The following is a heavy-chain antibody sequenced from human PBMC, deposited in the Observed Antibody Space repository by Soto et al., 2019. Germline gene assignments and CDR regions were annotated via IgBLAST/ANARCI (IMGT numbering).Heavy chain of an antibody. J-gene: IGHJ6*02. CDR3: AKENEEVGYCSSTSGPSYYGMDV. CDR2: ISYDGSNK. Sequence: GGSLRLSCAASGFTFSSYGMHWVRQAPGKGLEWVAVISYDGSNKYYGDSVKGRFTISRDNSKNTLYLQMNSLRAEDTAVYYCAKENEEVGYCSSTSGPSYYGMDVWGQGTTVTVSS. D-gene: IGHD2-2*01. V-gene: IGHV3-30*18. CDR1: GFTFSSYG.